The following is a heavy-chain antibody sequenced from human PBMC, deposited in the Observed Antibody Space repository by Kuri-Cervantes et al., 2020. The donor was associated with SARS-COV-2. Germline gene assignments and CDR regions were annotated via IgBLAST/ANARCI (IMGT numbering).Heavy chain of an antibody. V-gene: IGHV3-21*01. CDR1: GFTFSSYS. CDR2: ISSSSNYI. CDR3: ARDGSRYSTSFFNYYYYMDV. J-gene: IGHJ6*03. D-gene: IGHD6-6*01. Sequence: GGSLRLSCAASGFTFSSYSMDWVRQAPGKGLEWVSFISSSSNYIYYADSLKGRFTISRDNAKNSLYLQMNSPRAEDTAVYYCARDGSRYSTSFFNYYYYMDVWGKGTTVTVSS.